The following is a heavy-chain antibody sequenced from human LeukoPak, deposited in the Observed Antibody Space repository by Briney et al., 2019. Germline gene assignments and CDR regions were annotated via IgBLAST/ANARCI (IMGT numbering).Heavy chain of an antibody. CDR3: ARVITYYYDSSGYYYDY. V-gene: IGHV4-59*01. J-gene: IGHJ4*02. Sequence: SETLSLTCTVSGGSISSYYWSWIWQPPGKGLEWIGYIYYSGSTNYNPSLKSRVTISVDTSKNQFSLKLSSVTAADTAVYYCARVITYYYDSSGYYYDYWGQGTLVTVSS. D-gene: IGHD3-22*01. CDR1: GGSISSYY. CDR2: IYYSGST.